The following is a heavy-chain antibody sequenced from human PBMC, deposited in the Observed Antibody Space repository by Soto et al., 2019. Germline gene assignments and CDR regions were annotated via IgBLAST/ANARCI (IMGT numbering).Heavy chain of an antibody. V-gene: IGHV3-74*02. CDR1: GFTFSTYW. CDR3: ASIPMVRGPSDY. J-gene: IGHJ4*02. CDR2: INGDGTTT. Sequence: EVRLVESGGGLVQPGGSLRLSCAASGFTFSTYWMHWVRQAPGKGLVWVSRINGDGTTTQYADSVKGRFTISRDNAKNTLYLQMNTLRGDDTAMYYCASIPMVRGPSDYWGQGTLVTVCS. D-gene: IGHD3-10*01.